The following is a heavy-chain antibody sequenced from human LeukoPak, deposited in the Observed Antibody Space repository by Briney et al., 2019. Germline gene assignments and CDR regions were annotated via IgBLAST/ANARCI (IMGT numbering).Heavy chain of an antibody. CDR3: ARVSSVVIITANDAFDI. Sequence: GASVKVSCKASGYTFTGYYMHWVRQAPGQGLEWMGWINPNSGVTNYAQKFQGRVTMTRDTSISTAYMELSRLRSDDTAVYYCARVSSVVIITANDAFDIWGQGTMVTVSS. D-gene: IGHD3-3*01. J-gene: IGHJ3*02. CDR2: INPNSGVT. V-gene: IGHV1-2*02. CDR1: GYTFTGYY.